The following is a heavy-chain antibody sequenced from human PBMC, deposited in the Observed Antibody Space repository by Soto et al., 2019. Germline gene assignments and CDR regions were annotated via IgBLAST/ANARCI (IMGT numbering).Heavy chain of an antibody. Sequence: GGSLRLSCADSGFTFSRHVMKWVRQAPGRGLEWDSGFSGSDDRTQYADSVKGRFIISRDNSRDTLYLQMKSLGAEQTAVHYCAKGGYNYGFLFDCWGQGTLVTVSS. CDR1: GFTFSRHV. J-gene: IGHJ4*02. CDR3: AKGGYNYGFLFDC. D-gene: IGHD5-18*01. V-gene: IGHV3-23*01. CDR2: FSGSDDRT.